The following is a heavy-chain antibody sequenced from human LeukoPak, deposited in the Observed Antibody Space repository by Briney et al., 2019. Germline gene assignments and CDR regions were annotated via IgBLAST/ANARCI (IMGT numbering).Heavy chain of an antibody. Sequence: PGGSLRLSCAAPGFTFSSYGMHWVRQAPGKGLEWVAVIWNDGSNKYYADSVKGRFTISRDNSKNTLYLQMNSLRAEDTAVYYCARIHSLYYYDSSGYGAFDIWGQGTMVTVSS. V-gene: IGHV3-33*01. CDR3: ARIHSLYYYDSSGYGAFDI. D-gene: IGHD3-22*01. CDR1: GFTFSSYG. J-gene: IGHJ3*02. CDR2: IWNDGSNK.